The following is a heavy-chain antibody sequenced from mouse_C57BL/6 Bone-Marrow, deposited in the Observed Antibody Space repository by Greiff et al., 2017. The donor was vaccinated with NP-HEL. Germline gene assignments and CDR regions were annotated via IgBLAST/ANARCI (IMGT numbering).Heavy chain of an antibody. Sequence: QVQLQQPGAELVKPGASVKMSCKASGYTFTSYWITWVKQRPGQGLEWIGDIYPGSGSTNYNEKFKSKATLTVDTSSSTAYMQLSSLTSADSAVDYCARKDGYYPAWFAYWGQGTLVTVSA. J-gene: IGHJ3*01. CDR1: GYTFTSYW. D-gene: IGHD2-3*01. CDR3: ARKDGYYPAWFAY. CDR2: IYPGSGST. V-gene: IGHV1-55*01.